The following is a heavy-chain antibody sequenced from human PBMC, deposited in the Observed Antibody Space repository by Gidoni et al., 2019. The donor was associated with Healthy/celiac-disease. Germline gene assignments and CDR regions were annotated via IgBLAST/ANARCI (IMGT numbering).Heavy chain of an antibody. CDR2: IYTSGST. V-gene: IGHV4-61*02. J-gene: IGHJ3*02. CDR1: GGSISSGSYS. CDR3: ARYSSSWPQEGDAFDI. D-gene: IGHD6-13*01. Sequence: QVQLPESRPGLVTPSQTLSLPCTVPGGSISSGSYSWSWMRQPAGKGLEWIGRIYTSGSTNYNPSLKSRVTISVDTSKNQFSLKLSSVTAADTAVYYCARYSSSWPQEGDAFDIWGQGTMVTVSS.